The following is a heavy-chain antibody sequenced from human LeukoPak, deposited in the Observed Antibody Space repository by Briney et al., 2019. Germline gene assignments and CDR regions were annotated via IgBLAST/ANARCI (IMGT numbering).Heavy chain of an antibody. J-gene: IGHJ4*02. Sequence: PSETLSLTCTVSGGSISSYFWSWIRQPPGKGLEWIGNIYYTGSTNYNPSLKSRVTISVDTSKNQFSLKLSSVTAADTAVYYCSMGAYYFDYWGQGTLVTVSS. V-gene: IGHV4-59*01. D-gene: IGHD2/OR15-2a*01. CDR2: IYYTGST. CDR3: SMGAYYFDY. CDR1: GGSISSYF.